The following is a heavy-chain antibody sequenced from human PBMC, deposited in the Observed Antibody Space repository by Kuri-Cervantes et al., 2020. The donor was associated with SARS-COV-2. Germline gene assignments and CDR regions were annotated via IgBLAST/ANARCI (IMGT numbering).Heavy chain of an antibody. Sequence: GESLKISCAASGFTFSSYAMSWVRQAPGKGLEWVAFIRYDGSNKYYADSVKGRFTISRDNAKNSLYLQMNSLRAEDTAVYYCARRIRIAARPHYMDVWGKGTTVTVSS. CDR1: GFTFSSYA. CDR3: ARRIRIAARPHYMDV. CDR2: IRYDGSNK. V-gene: IGHV3-30*02. D-gene: IGHD6-6*01. J-gene: IGHJ6*03.